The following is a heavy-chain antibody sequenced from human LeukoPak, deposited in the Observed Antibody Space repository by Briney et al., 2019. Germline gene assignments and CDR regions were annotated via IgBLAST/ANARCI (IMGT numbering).Heavy chain of an antibody. CDR2: ISAYNGNT. D-gene: IGHD6-19*01. Sequence: ASVKVSCKASGYTFTSYGISWVRQAPGQGLEWMGWISAYNGNTNYAQKLQGRVTMTTDTSTSTAYMELRSLRSDDTAVYYCARRVTGIAVPGFWFDPWGQGTLVTVSS. V-gene: IGHV1-18*01. CDR3: ARRVTGIAVPGFWFDP. J-gene: IGHJ5*02. CDR1: GYTFTSYG.